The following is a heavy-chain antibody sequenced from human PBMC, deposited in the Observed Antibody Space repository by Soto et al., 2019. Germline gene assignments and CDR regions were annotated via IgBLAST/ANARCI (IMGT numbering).Heavy chain of an antibody. V-gene: IGHV3-23*01. CDR2: ISGSGGST. CDR3: AKRAWGYFYFDY. CDR1: GFTFSSYA. Sequence: PGGSLRLSCAASGFTFSSYAMTWVRQAPGKGLEWVSGISGSGGSTYYADSVKGRFTISRDNSKNTLYLQMNSLRAEDTAVYYCAKRAWGYFYFDYWGQGTLVTVSS. D-gene: IGHD1-26*01. J-gene: IGHJ4*02.